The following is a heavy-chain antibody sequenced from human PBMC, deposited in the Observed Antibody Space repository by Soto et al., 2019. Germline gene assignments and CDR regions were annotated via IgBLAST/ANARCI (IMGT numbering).Heavy chain of an antibody. V-gene: IGHV3-48*01. CDR3: ARVMSPGLAVASPLDY. Sequence: GGSLRLSCAASGFTFSSYSMNWVRQAPGKGLEWVSYISSSSNIYYADSVKGRFTISRDNAKNSLYLQMNSLRAEDTAVYYCARVMSPGLAVASPLDYWGPGTLVTVSS. D-gene: IGHD6-19*01. CDR1: GFTFSSYS. J-gene: IGHJ4*02. CDR2: ISSSSNI.